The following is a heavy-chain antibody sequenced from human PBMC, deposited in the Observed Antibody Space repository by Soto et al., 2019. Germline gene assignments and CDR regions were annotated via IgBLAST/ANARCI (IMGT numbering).Heavy chain of an antibody. J-gene: IGHJ4*02. Sequence: PSETLSLTCTVSGGSLNGYYCSWIRQPAGKGLESIGRMYTSGSNNYNPSLKSRVTMSIDTSENQFSLKLTSVTAADTAVYYCARGTLMDYYDSCGYYFDYWGQGTPVTVSS. V-gene: IGHV4-4*07. CDR3: ARGTLMDYYDSCGYYFDY. CDR2: MYTSGSN. CDR1: GGSLNGYY. D-gene: IGHD3-22*01.